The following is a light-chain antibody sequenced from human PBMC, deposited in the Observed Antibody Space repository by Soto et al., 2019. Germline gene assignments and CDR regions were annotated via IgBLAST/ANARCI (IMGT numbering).Light chain of an antibody. Sequence: EIEMTQSPATLSVSPGERATLSCRASQSVTSNLAWYQQKPGQAPRVLIYGASTRATGTPARFSGSGSGTEFILTISSLQSEDFAVYYCQQYAGSPPWTFGQGTKVDIK. CDR1: QSVTSN. CDR3: QQYAGSPPWT. CDR2: GAS. J-gene: IGKJ1*01. V-gene: IGKV3-15*01.